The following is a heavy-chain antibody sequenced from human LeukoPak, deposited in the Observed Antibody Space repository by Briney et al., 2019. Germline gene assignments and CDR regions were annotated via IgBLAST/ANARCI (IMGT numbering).Heavy chain of an antibody. CDR1: GGSISSSSYY. J-gene: IGHJ4*02. D-gene: IGHD6-19*01. CDR3: ARRSIAVAGKRYDY. CDR2: IYYSGST. Sequence: SETLSLTCTVSGGSISSSSYYRGWIRQPPGKGLEWIGSIYYSGSTYYNPSLKSRVTISVDTSKNQFSLKLSSVTAADTAVYYCARRSIAVAGKRYDYWGQGTLVTVSS. V-gene: IGHV4-39*01.